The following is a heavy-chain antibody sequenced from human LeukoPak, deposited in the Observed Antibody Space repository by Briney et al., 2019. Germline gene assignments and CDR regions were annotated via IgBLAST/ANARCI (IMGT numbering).Heavy chain of an antibody. CDR2: INHSGST. J-gene: IGHJ4*02. D-gene: IGHD1-1*01. V-gene: IGHV4-34*01. Sequence: SETLSLTCAVYGGSFSGYYWSWIRQPPGKGLEWIGEINHSGSTNYNPSLKSRVTISVDTSKNQFSLKLSSVTAADTAVYYCARVARRGTFRIPPIHWGQGTLVTVSS. CDR3: ARVARRGTFRIPPIH. CDR1: GGSFSGYY.